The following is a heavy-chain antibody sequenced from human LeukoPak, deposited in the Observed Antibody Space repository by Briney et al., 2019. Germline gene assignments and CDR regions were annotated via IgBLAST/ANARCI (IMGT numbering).Heavy chain of an antibody. CDR2: INYIGST. CDR3: ARQSGYAVNNAFDI. J-gene: IGHJ3*02. D-gene: IGHD5-12*01. Sequence: PSETLSLTCTVSGGSISSSHYYWGWIRQPPGKGLEWIGSINYIGSTYYNPSLKSRVTISVDTSKNQFSLKLSSLTAADTAVYYCARQSGYAVNNAFDIWGQGTMVTVSS. V-gene: IGHV4-39*01. CDR1: GGSISSSHYY.